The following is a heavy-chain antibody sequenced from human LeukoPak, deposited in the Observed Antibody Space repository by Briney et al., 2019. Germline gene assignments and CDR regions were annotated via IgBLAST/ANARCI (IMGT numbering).Heavy chain of an antibody. CDR2: INHSGRT. Sequence: PSETLSLTCAVYGGSSSGYYWSWIRHPPGKGREWIGEINHSGRTNYNPSLKSRVTISVDTSKNQFSLKLSSVTAADTAVYYCARGARNYYGSGSYYNRPLDYWGQGTLVTVSS. CDR3: ARGARNYYGSGSYYNRPLDY. D-gene: IGHD3-10*01. CDR1: GGSSSGYY. J-gene: IGHJ4*02. V-gene: IGHV4-34*01.